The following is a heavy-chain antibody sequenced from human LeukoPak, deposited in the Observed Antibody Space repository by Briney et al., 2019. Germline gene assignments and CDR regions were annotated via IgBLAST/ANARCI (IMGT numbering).Heavy chain of an antibody. CDR2: IYYSGST. CDR1: GGSISSSSYY. CDR3: ARQGVGYYDILTGFEGGWYFDL. V-gene: IGHV4-39*01. Sequence: SETLSLTCTVSGGSISSSSYYWGWIRQPPGKGLEWIGSIYYSGSTYYNPSLKSRVTISVDTSKNQFSLKLSSVTAADTAVYYCARQGVGYYDILTGFEGGWYFDLWGRGTLVTVSS. D-gene: IGHD3-9*01. J-gene: IGHJ2*01.